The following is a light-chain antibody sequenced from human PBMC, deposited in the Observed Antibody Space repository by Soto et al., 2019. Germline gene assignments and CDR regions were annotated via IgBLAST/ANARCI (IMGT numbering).Light chain of an antibody. Sequence: DIVMTQSPDSLAVSLGERATINWRSSQSVLNSSNSKNYLAWYQQKPGQPPKLLIYWASTRESGVPDRFSGSGSGTDLTLTISSLQAEDVAVYYCQQYYETPYTFGQGTKLDIK. V-gene: IGKV4-1*01. CDR1: QSVLNSSNSKNY. CDR2: WAS. CDR3: QQYYETPYT. J-gene: IGKJ2*01.